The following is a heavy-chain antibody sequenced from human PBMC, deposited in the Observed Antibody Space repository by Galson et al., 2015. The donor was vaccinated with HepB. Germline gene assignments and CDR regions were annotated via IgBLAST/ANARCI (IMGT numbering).Heavy chain of an antibody. CDR2: LNGNDDK. CDR3: AHRRQVITKEFDS. V-gene: IGHV2-5*01. D-gene: IGHD1-20*01. CDR1: GFSLSTSTVG. J-gene: IGHJ4*02. Sequence: PALVKPTQTLTLTCTFSGFSLSTSTVGVGWIRQPPGKALEWLALLNGNDDKRHSPSLKRKLTITKDTSKSQVVLTMTNMDPVDTATYYCAHRRQVITKEFDSWGQGALVTVSS.